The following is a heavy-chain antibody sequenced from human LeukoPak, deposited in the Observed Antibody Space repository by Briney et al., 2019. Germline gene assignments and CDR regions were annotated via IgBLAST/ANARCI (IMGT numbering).Heavy chain of an antibody. Sequence: PGGSLRLSCAASGFTFSSYSMNWVRQAPGKGLEWVSYISSFSGTIYYADSVKGRFTISRDNAKNSLYLQMNSLRAEDTAVYYCAKDGRWMLSGYYMDVWGKGTTVTISS. CDR1: GFTFSSYS. V-gene: IGHV3-48*01. D-gene: IGHD2-8*01. CDR2: ISSFSGTI. J-gene: IGHJ6*03. CDR3: AKDGRWMLSGYYMDV.